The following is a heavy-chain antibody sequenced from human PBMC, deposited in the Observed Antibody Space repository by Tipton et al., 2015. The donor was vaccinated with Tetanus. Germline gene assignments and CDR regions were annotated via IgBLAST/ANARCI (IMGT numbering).Heavy chain of an antibody. CDR3: ARDTTRGGFDS. CDR1: GGSISAYY. D-gene: IGHD1-1*01. J-gene: IGHJ4*02. Sequence: TLSLTCSVSGGSISAYYWSWIRQSPGRGLEWIGQIYHSGSTDYNPALKSRDTMSVDVPKNQFSLRLRSVTAADTAVYYCARDTTRGGFDSWGQGALVAVSA. CDR2: IYHSGST. V-gene: IGHV4-59*01.